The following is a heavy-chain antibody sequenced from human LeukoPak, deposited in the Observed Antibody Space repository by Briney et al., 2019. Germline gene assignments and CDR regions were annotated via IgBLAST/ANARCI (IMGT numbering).Heavy chain of an antibody. Sequence: SETLSLTCTVSGGSISSYYWSWIRQPAGKGLEWIGXXYTXXSTNYNPSLKSRVTISVDKSKNQFSLKLSSVTAADTAVYYCARDTHTYGDYRPLRYWYFDLWGRGTLVTVSS. CDR1: GGSISSYY. J-gene: IGHJ2*01. D-gene: IGHD4-17*01. CDR3: ARDTHTYGDYRPLRYWYFDL. V-gene: IGHV4-4*07. CDR2: XYTXXST.